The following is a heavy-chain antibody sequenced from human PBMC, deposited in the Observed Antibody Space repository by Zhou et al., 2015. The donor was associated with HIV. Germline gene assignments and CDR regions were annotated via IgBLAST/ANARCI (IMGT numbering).Heavy chain of an antibody. CDR2: VSGSGDIT. Sequence: DVNLVESGGGLVQPGGSRTLSCEASGFIFSTYTMSWVRQIPGKGLEWVSSVSGSGDITYYADSVKGRFTISRDDSKSTLFLQMNSLRVEDTAVYYCANPWGANWYFDLWGRGTLVTVSS. J-gene: IGHJ2*01. V-gene: IGHV3-23*04. CDR3: ANPWGANWYFDL. CDR1: GFIFSTYT. D-gene: IGHD7-27*01.